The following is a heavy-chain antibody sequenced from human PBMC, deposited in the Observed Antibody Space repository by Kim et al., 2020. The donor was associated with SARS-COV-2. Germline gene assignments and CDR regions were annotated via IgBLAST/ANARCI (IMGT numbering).Heavy chain of an antibody. CDR1: GFTFSTYW. Sequence: GGSLRLSCAASGFTFSTYWMTWVRQAPGKGLEWVANIKQDGSEEYYVDSVKGRFTISRDNAKNSLYLQMNNLRAEDTALYHCAREELADKVWNYWGQGILVTVSS. V-gene: IGHV3-7*03. CDR3: AREELADKVWNY. CDR2: IKQDGSEE. J-gene: IGHJ4*02. D-gene: IGHD1-1*01.